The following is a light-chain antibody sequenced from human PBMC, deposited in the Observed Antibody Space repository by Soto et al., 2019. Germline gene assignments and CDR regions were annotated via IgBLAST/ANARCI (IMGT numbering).Light chain of an antibody. CDR3: SSYTSSGPLWV. CDR1: SSDVGGYNY. CDR2: DVS. J-gene: IGLJ1*01. V-gene: IGLV2-14*01. Sequence: QSVLTQPASVSGSPGQSITISCTGTSSDVGGYNYVSRYQQHPGKAPKLMIYDVSNRPSGVSNRFSGSKSGNTASLTISGLQAEEEADYYCSSYTSSGPLWVFGTGTKLTVL.